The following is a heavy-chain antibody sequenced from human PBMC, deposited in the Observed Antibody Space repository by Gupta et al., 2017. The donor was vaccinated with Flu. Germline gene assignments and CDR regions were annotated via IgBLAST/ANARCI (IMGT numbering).Heavy chain of an antibody. D-gene: IGHD5-18*01. CDR1: GGSFSGYY. CDR3: ARGDTAMVYYYYGMDV. J-gene: IGHJ6*02. V-gene: IGHV4-34*01. CDR2: INHSGST. Sequence: QVQLQQWGAGLLKPSETLSLTCAVYGGSFSGYYWSWIRQPPGKGLEWIGEINHSGSTNYNPSLKSRVTISVDTSKNQFSLKLSSVTAADTAVYYCARGDTAMVYYYYGMDVWGQGTTVTVSS.